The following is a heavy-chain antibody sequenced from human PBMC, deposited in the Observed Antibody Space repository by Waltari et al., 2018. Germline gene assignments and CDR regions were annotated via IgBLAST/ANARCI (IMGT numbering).Heavy chain of an antibody. CDR1: GASIGSSHC. V-gene: IGHV4-4*02. D-gene: IGHD2-15*01. CDR3: ARDRGRGLHLDT. Sequence: QLQLQESGPGLVKPSGTLSLTCAVSGASIGSSHCWSWVRQSPQKGLEWIGQVRGDGKANYNPSFASRLTVSLDTSNKRFSLDLNSATPADTAIYYCARDRGRGLHLDTWGPGILVTVS. CDR2: VRGDGKA. J-gene: IGHJ5*02.